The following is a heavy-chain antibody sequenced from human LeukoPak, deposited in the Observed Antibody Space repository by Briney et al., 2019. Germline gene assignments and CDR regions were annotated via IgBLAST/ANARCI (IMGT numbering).Heavy chain of an antibody. CDR2: IYHSGST. J-gene: IGHJ3*02. Sequence: SETLSLTCAVSGGSISSSNWWSWVRQPPGKGLEWIGEIYHSGSTNYNPSLKSRVTISVDKSKNQFSLKLSSVTAADTAVYYCARDNYYGSGSYYNGNDAFDIWGQGTMVTVSS. V-gene: IGHV4-4*02. D-gene: IGHD3-10*01. CDR3: ARDNYYGSGSYYNGNDAFDI. CDR1: GGSISSSNW.